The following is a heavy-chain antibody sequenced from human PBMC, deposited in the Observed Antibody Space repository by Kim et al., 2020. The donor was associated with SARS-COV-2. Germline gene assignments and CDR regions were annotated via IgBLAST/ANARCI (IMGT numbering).Heavy chain of an antibody. Sequence: GGSLRLSCAASGFTFDTYAMHWVRQAPGKGLEWVSVISGGAGNTYYADSVRGRFTISRDNSKNSLYLQMNSLRDEDTAFYYCAKIVIMDGYYYIYYYAMGVGGRGTTVSVSS. D-gene: IGHD5-18*01. V-gene: IGHV3-23*01. CDR3: AKIVIMDGYYYIYYYAMGV. CDR2: ISGGAGNT. J-gene: IGHJ6*02. CDR1: GFTFDTYA.